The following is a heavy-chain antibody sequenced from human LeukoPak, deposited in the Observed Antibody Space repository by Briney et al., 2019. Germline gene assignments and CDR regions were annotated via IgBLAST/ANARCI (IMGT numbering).Heavy chain of an antibody. CDR3: VRDGDDFNFDY. CDR1: GFTFRSYW. CDR2: VIRDGSFT. V-gene: IGHV3-74*01. J-gene: IGHJ4*02. Sequence: GGSLRLSCAASGFTFRSYWMHWVRQAPGKGLEWVSRVIRDGSFTNYADSVKGRFTISRDNAKNTLYLNMSSVRAEATAFYFCVRDGDDFNFDYWGKGSLVTVSS. D-gene: IGHD3/OR15-3a*01.